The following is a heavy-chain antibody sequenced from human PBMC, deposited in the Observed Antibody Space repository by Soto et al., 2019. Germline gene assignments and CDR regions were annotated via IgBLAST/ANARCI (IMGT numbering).Heavy chain of an antibody. Sequence: QVQLVQSGAEVKKPGASVKVSCKASGYTFSSYDINWVRQATGQGLEWMGWMNPSSGHAGYAQKFQGRVTMTRDTAISTAYMELSSPKSEDTAVYFWGRGREVNLVRGWGQGTLVTVSS. CDR2: MNPSSGHA. V-gene: IGHV1-8*01. J-gene: IGHJ4*02. D-gene: IGHD3-10*01. CDR3: GRGREVNLVRG. CDR1: GYTFSSYD.